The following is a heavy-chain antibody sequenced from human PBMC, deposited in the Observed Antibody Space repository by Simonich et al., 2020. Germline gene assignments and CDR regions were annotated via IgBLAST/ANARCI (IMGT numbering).Heavy chain of an antibody. CDR1: GYTFTSYG. Sequence: QVQLVQSGAEVKKPGASVKVSCKASGYTFTSYGISWVRQAPGQGLEWMGWIRPYNGNTNYAQKRQGRGTMTTDTSTSTAYMELRSLRSDDTAGYYCARDQGGRAAAATDYWGQGTLVTVSS. D-gene: IGHD6-13*01. CDR2: IRPYNGNT. J-gene: IGHJ4*02. V-gene: IGHV1-18*01. CDR3: ARDQGGRAAAATDY.